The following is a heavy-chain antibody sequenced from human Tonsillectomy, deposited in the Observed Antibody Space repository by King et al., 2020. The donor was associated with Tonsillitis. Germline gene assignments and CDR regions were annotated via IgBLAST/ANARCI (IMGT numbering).Heavy chain of an antibody. Sequence: VQLVESGGGLVEPGGSLRLSCAASGITFSTYSMNWVRQAPGKGLEWVSSIGSRSHFIYYAESFKGRFTISRDNAKNSLYLQMNSLRVEDTAVYYCARDRSPNYGDAPFDYWGQGALVTVSS. D-gene: IGHD4-17*01. CDR3: ARDRSPNYGDAPFDY. V-gene: IGHV3-21*01. CDR2: IGSRSHFI. CDR1: GITFSTYS. J-gene: IGHJ4*02.